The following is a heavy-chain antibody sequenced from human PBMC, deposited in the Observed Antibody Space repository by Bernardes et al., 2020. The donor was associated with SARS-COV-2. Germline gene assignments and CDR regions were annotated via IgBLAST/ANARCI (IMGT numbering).Heavy chain of an antibody. Sequence: SETLSLTCTVSGGSVSSGSFYWSWIRQPPGKGLEWIGHIYYSGSTNYNPSLKSRVTISLDTSKNQFSLKLSSVTAADTAVYYCARDLAEVAATTKFYYNEKDVWGQGTQVTVSS. V-gene: IGHV4-61*01. J-gene: IGHJ6*02. CDR3: ARDLAEVAATTKFYYNEKDV. CDR1: GGSVSSGSFY. CDR2: IYYSGST. D-gene: IGHD1-26*01.